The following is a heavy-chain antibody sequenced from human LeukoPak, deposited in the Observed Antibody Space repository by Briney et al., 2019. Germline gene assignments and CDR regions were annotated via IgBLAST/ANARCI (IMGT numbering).Heavy chain of an antibody. CDR2: ISSSSSTI. Sequence: GGSLRLSCAASGFTFSSYSMNWVRQAPGKGLEWVSYISSSSSTIYYAGSVKGRFTISRDNAKNSLYLQMNSLRAEDTAVYYCARDRGGYYYDSSGYSRLGYWGQGTLVTVSS. J-gene: IGHJ4*02. CDR1: GFTFSSYS. CDR3: ARDRGGYYYDSSGYSRLGY. D-gene: IGHD3-22*01. V-gene: IGHV3-48*04.